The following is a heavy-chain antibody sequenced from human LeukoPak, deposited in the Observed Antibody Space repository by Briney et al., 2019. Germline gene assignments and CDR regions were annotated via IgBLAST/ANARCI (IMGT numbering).Heavy chain of an antibody. D-gene: IGHD5-18*01. J-gene: IGHJ4*02. CDR1: GFTFTGHY. CDR2: INPNSGGT. V-gene: IGHV1-2*02. CDR3: ARVASRYSYGNTDFDY. Sequence: GASVKVSCKASGFTFTGHYMHWMRQAPGQGLEWMGWINPNSGGTNYAQKFQGRVTMTRDTSISTAYMELSRLRSDDTAVYYCARVASRYSYGNTDFDYWGQGTLVTVSS.